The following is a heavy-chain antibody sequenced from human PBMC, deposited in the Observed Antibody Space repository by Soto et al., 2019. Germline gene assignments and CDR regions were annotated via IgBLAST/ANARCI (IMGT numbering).Heavy chain of an antibody. J-gene: IGHJ6*02. CDR1: GGTFSSYA. CDR2: IIPIFGTA. CDR3: ARDGYSYGYYYYGMDV. V-gene: IGHV1-69*13. Sequence: ASVKVSCKASGGTFSSYAISWVRQAPGQGLEWMGGIIPIFGTANYAQKFQGRVTITADESTSTAYMELSSLRSEDTAVYYCARDGYSYGYYYYGMDVSGHGTTVTVSS. D-gene: IGHD5-18*01.